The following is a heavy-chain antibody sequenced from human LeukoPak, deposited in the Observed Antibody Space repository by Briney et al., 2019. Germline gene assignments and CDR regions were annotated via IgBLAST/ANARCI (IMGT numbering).Heavy chain of an antibody. Sequence: GGSLRLSCAASGFTFSSYSMNWVRQAPGKGREWVSYISSSSSTMYYADSVKGRFTVSRDNDKNSLYLQMNSLRAEDTAVYYCARDLCTNTICSFDYWGQGTLVTVSS. J-gene: IGHJ4*02. CDR3: ARDLCTNTICSFDY. CDR2: ISSSSSTM. CDR1: GFTFSSYS. D-gene: IGHD2-2*01. V-gene: IGHV3-48*01.